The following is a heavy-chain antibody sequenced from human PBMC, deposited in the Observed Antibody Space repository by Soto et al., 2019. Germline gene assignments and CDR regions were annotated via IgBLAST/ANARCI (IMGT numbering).Heavy chain of an antibody. Sequence: SQTLSLTCAISGDSVSSNSAAWNWIRQSPSRGLEWLGRTYYRSKWYNDYAVSVKSRITINPDTSKNQFSLQLNSVTPEDTAVYYRARDLGLYDSSGYYYYYGMDVWGQGTTVTVSS. D-gene: IGHD3-22*01. CDR3: ARDLGLYDSSGYYYYYGMDV. V-gene: IGHV6-1*01. J-gene: IGHJ6*02. CDR1: GDSVSSNSAA. CDR2: TYYRSKWYN.